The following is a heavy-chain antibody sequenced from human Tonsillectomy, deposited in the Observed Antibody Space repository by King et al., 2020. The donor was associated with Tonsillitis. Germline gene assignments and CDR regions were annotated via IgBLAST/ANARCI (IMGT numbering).Heavy chain of an antibody. V-gene: IGHV3-33*05. CDR2: ISYDGRTK. CDR3: ARDPDYGGYSGVDY. CDR1: GFTFSSYD. D-gene: IGHD4-23*01. J-gene: IGHJ4*02. Sequence: VQLVESGGGVVQPGRSLRLSCAASGFTFSSYDMHWVRQAPGKGLEWVAVISYDGRTKYYADSVMGRFTISRDNSKNTLYLQMNSLRAEDTAVYYCARDPDYGGYSGVDYWGQGTLVTVSS.